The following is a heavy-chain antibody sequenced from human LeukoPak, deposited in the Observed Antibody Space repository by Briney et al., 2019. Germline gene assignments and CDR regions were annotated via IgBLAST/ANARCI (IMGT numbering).Heavy chain of an antibody. CDR2: IRYDGNNK. CDR3: VKDNPLDY. J-gene: IGHJ4*02. D-gene: IGHD1-14*01. CDR1: GFTFSNYG. V-gene: IGHV3-30*02. Sequence: GGSLRLSCGASGFTFSNYGMLWVRQAPGKGLEWVSFIRYDGNNKLYADSVKGRFTISRDNSRNTLYLHINSLRAEDTALYYCVKDNPLDYWGQGTLVIVSS.